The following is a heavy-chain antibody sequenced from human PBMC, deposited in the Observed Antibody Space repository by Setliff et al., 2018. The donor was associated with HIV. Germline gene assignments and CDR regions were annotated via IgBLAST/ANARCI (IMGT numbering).Heavy chain of an antibody. CDR1: GGSISSYY. J-gene: IGHJ4*02. D-gene: IGHD3-22*01. Sequence: ETLSLTCTVSGGSISSYYWSWIRQPPGKGLEWIGYIYTSGSTNYNPSLKSRVTMSVDTSKNKFSLKLSSVTAADTAVYYCARDNYYDSSGIDYWGQGTLVTVSS. V-gene: IGHV4-4*09. CDR2: IYTSGST. CDR3: ARDNYYDSSGIDY.